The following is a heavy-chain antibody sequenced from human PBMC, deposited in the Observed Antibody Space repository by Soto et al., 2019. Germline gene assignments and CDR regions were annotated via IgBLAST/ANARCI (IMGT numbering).Heavy chain of an antibody. CDR3: AKAHVVVPAAIVGAHDAFDI. J-gene: IGHJ3*02. V-gene: IGHV3-23*01. D-gene: IGHD2-2*02. CDR1: GFTFSSYA. CDR2: ISGSGGST. Sequence: EVQLLESGGGLVQPGGSLRLSCAASGFTFSSYAMSWVRQAPGKGLEWVSAISGSGGSTYYADSVKGRFTISGDNSKNALYLQMNNLRAEDTAVYYCAKAHVVVPAAIVGAHDAFDIWGQGTMVTVSS.